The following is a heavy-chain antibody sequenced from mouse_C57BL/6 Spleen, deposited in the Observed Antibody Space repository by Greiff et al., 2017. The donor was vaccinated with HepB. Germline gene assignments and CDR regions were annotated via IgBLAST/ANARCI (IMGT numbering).Heavy chain of an antibody. V-gene: IGHV1-19*01. CDR1: GYTFTDYY. D-gene: IGHD2-14*01. CDR3: ARSAYDEGAWFAY. CDR2: INPYNGGT. J-gene: IGHJ3*01. Sequence: EVQLQQSGPVLVKPGASVKMSCKASGYTFTDYYMNWVKQSHGKSLEWIGVINPYNGGTSYNQKFKGKATLTVDKSSSTAYMELNSLTSEDSAVYYCARSAYDEGAWFAYWGQGTLVTVSA.